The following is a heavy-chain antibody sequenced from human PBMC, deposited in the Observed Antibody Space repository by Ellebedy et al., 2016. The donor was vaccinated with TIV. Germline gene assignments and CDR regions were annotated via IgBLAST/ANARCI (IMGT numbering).Heavy chain of an antibody. CDR1: GYSFSNYC. D-gene: IGHD6-19*01. CDR3: ARSIAVAAYDAFDI. V-gene: IGHV5-51*01. J-gene: IGHJ3*02. Sequence: GESLKISCKGSGYSFSNYCIGWVRQMPGKGLEWMGIIYPGDSDTTYRPSFRGQVTISADRSISTAYLQWSSLKASDTAMYYCARSIAVAAYDAFDIWGQGTMVTVSS. CDR2: IYPGDSDT.